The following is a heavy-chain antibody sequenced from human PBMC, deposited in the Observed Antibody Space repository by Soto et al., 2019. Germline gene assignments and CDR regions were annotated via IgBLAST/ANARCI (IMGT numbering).Heavy chain of an antibody. CDR1: GGTFSSYT. V-gene: IGHV1-69*02. CDR2: IIPILGIA. Sequence: QVQLVQSGAEVKKPGSSVKVSCKASGGTFSSYTISWVRQAPGQGLEWMGRIIPILGIANYAQKFQGRVTITADKSTSTAYMELSSLRSEDSAVYYCARGCGSYGGDYWGQGTLVTVSS. J-gene: IGHJ4*02. CDR3: ARGCGSYGGDY. D-gene: IGHD1-26*01.